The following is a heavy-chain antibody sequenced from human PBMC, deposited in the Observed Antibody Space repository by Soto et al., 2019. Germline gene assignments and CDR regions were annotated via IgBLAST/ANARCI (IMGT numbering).Heavy chain of an antibody. CDR2: ISGSGDTT. CDR3: AKDKISRSVAAAARNWFDP. D-gene: IGHD6-25*01. V-gene: IGHV3-23*01. CDR1: GFAFSSYA. Sequence: GGSLRLSCAASGFAFSSYAMNWVRQAPGKGLEWVSTISGSGDTTFYADSVKGRFTISRDNSKNTLFLQMDSLRDEDTAVYFCAKDKISRSVAAAARNWFDPWGQGTLVTVSS. J-gene: IGHJ5*02.